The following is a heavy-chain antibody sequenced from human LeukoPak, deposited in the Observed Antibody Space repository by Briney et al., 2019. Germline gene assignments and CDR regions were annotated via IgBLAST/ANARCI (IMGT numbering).Heavy chain of an antibody. CDR2: ISYDGSNK. CDR3: AKGASSGFTRYWYFDL. J-gene: IGHJ2*01. D-gene: IGHD6-19*01. CDR1: GLTFSSYA. Sequence: PGGSLRLSCAASGLTFSSYAMHWVRQAPGKGLEWVAVISYDGSNKYYADSVKGRFTISRDNSKNTLYLQMNSLRAEDTAVYYCAKGASSGFTRYWYFDLWGRGTLVTVSS. V-gene: IGHV3-30-3*01.